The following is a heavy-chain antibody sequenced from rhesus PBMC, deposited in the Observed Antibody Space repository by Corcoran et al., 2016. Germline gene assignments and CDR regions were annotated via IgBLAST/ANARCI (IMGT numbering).Heavy chain of an antibody. CDR2: MYDYGVST. Sequence: QVQLQESGPGLVKPSETLSLTCAISGGSISDSYYWNWIRQPPGKGLEWIGNMYDYGVSTTNNPSLNSRVTISKDTSNNQFFLKLTSVTAADTAVYYCAGRLGEIREIDFWGQGVLVTVSS. D-gene: IGHD5-24*01. CDR1: GGSISDSYY. J-gene: IGHJ4*01. CDR3: AGRLGEIREIDF. V-gene: IGHV4S9*01.